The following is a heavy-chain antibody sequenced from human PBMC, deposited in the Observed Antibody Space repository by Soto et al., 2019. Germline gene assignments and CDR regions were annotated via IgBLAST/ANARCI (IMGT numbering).Heavy chain of an antibody. V-gene: IGHV4-31*03. CDR2: IFYSGSS. CDR3: AIVAADGLRSLDY. D-gene: IGHD6-13*01. CDR1: GGSVSSGAHY. Sequence: QVQLQESGPGLVKPSQTLSLTCTVSGGSVSSGAHYWTWIRPHPGKGLEWIGYIFYSGSSFYNPSIRSRLTISADTSTNQFSLNLTSVTAADTAVYYCAIVAADGLRSLDYWGQGTLVTFSS. J-gene: IGHJ4*02.